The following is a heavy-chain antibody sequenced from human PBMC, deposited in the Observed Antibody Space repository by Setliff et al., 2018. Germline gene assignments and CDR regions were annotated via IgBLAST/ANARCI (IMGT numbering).Heavy chain of an antibody. Sequence: GSLSLSCAASGFTFISYAMHWVRQAPGKGLEYVSAISSNGGRMSYANSVKGRFIISRDISKNTLYLQMGSLRAEDTAVYYCARIAEYDTIDIWGQGTMVTVSS. CDR3: ARIAEYDTIDI. D-gene: IGHD3-16*01. J-gene: IGHJ3*02. V-gene: IGHV3-64*01. CDR2: ISSNGGRM. CDR1: GFTFISYA.